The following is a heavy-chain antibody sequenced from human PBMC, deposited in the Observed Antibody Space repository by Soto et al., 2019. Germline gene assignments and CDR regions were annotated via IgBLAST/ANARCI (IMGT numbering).Heavy chain of an antibody. CDR2: ISAYNGNT. CDR1: GYTFTSYG. Sequence: ASVKVSCKASGYTFTSYGISWVRQAPGQGLEWMGWISAYNGNTNYAQKLQGRVTMTTDTSTSTAYMGLRSLRSDDTAVYYCAREVEGYCSGGSCYDYWGQGTLVTVSS. D-gene: IGHD2-15*01. CDR3: AREVEGYCSGGSCYDY. V-gene: IGHV1-18*01. J-gene: IGHJ4*02.